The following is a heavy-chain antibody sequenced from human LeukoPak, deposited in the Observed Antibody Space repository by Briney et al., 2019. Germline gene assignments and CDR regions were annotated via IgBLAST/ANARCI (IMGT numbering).Heavy chain of an antibody. V-gene: IGHV3-7*01. CDR1: GFSFSSSY. D-gene: IGHD5-24*01. Sequence: SGGSLRLSCVGSGFSFSSSYMSWVRQAPGKGLEWVANIKQDGKETHYVDSVKGRFTISRDNAKSALSLQMSSLRAEDTAVYYCAKPEGDGYNPRGYFDYWGQGTLVTVSS. CDR2: IKQDGKET. CDR3: AKPEGDGYNPRGYFDY. J-gene: IGHJ4*02.